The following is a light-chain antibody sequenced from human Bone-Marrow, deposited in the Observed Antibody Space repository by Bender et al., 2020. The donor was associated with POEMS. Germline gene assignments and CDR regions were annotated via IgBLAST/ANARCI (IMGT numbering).Light chain of an antibody. CDR2: DVS. J-gene: IGLJ2*01. V-gene: IGLV2-14*03. CDR1: SSDVGGYDY. CDR3: CSYASFTTVK. Sequence: QSVLTQPASVSGSPGQSISISCTGTSSDVGGYDYVSWYQQYPGKAPKLMISDVSNRPSDISPRFSGSTSDTTASLTISGLQPEDEADYYCCSYASFTTVKLGGGTKLTVL.